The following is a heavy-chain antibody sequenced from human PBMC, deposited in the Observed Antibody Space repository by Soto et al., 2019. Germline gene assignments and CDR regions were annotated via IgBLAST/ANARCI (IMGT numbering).Heavy chain of an antibody. CDR2: ISAYNGNT. V-gene: IGHV1-18*01. J-gene: IGHJ4*02. CDR1: SYTFTSYG. D-gene: IGHD2-8*01. Sequence: QVQLVQSGAEVKKPGASVKVSCKASSYTFTSYGISWVRQAPGQGLEWMGWISAYNGNTNYAQKLQGRVTMTTDTSTSTAYMELRSLRSDDTAVYYCARERGEGGYCTNGVCLSYWGQGTLVTVSS. CDR3: ARERGEGGYCTNGVCLSY.